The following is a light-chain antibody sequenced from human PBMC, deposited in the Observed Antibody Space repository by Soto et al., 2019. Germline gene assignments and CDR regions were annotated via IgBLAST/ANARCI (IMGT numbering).Light chain of an antibody. CDR1: QAIGNE. Sequence: DIQMTQSPSSLSASIGDRVTIACRASQAIGNELGWYQQKPGKAPKRLIYAASSRQSGVPSRFSGGGSGTEFTLTITSLQAEDLATYYCLHHYAYPWTSGQGTKVHIK. CDR3: LHHYAYPWT. V-gene: IGKV1-17*01. CDR2: AAS. J-gene: IGKJ1*01.